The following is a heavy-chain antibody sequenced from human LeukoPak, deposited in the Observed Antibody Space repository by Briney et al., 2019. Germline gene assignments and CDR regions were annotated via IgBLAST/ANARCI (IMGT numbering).Heavy chain of an antibody. CDR2: INPNSGGT. V-gene: IGHV1-2*02. CDR3: ARRYTVVVPAAIWLDP. J-gene: IGHJ5*02. CDR1: GYTFTGYY. Sequence: GASVKVSCKASGYTFTGYYMHWVRQAPGQGLEWMGWINPNSGGTNYAQKFQGRVTMTRDTSISTAYMELSRLRSDDTAVYYCARRYTVVVPAAIWLDPWGQGTLVTVSS. D-gene: IGHD2-2*01.